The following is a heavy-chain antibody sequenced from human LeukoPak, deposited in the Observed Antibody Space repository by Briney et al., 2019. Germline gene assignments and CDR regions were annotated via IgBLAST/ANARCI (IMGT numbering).Heavy chain of an antibody. V-gene: IGHV4-59*01. D-gene: IGHD3-22*01. Sequence: SETLSLTCTVSGGSISSYYWSWIRQPPGKGLEWVGYIYYSGSTNYNPSLKSRVTISVDTSKNQFSLKLTSVTAADTAVYYCARDQRSGYFPHYHYYGMDVWGQGTTVTVFS. J-gene: IGHJ6*02. CDR3: ARDQRSGYFPHYHYYGMDV. CDR1: GGSISSYY. CDR2: IYYSGST.